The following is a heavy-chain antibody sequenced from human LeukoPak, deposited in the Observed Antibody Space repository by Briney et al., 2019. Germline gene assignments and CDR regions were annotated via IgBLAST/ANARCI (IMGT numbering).Heavy chain of an antibody. J-gene: IGHJ4*02. CDR2: IYYSGST. CDR3: ARLLRTSRDDYNFDY. D-gene: IGHD5-24*01. V-gene: IGHV4-39*01. CDR1: SGSISSSPYS. Sequence: SETLSLTCTVSSGSISSSPYSWGWIRQPPGKGLEWTATIYYSGSTYYNPSVKSRVTISVDTSKNQFSLKLSSVTAADTAVYYCARLLRTSRDDYNFDYWGQGTLVTVSS.